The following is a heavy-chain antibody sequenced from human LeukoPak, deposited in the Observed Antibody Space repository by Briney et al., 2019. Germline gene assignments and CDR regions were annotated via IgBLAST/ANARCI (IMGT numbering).Heavy chain of an antibody. CDR2: INHSGST. J-gene: IGHJ3*02. CDR3: ARQQLVPGRAFDI. Sequence: KPSETLSLTCAVYGGSFSGYYWSWIRQPPGKGLEWIGEINHSGSTNYNPSLKSRVTISVDTSKNQFSLKLSSVTAADTAVYYCARQQLVPGRAFDIWGQGTMVTVSS. V-gene: IGHV4-34*01. CDR1: GGSFSGYY. D-gene: IGHD6-13*01.